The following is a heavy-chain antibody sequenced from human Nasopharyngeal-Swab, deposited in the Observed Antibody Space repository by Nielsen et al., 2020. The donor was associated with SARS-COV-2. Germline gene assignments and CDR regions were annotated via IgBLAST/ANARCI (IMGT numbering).Heavy chain of an antibody. J-gene: IGHJ6*02. Sequence: VGSLRLSCAASGFTFSNYAMSWVRQAPGKGLECVSAISGTGGSTDYADSVKGRFTISRDSSKNTLYLQMNSLRAEDTAVYYCAREGVVVVAAIYYYYGMDVWGQGTTVTVSS. CDR2: ISGTGGST. CDR1: GFTFSNYA. CDR3: AREGVVVVAAIYYYYGMDV. V-gene: IGHV3-23*01. D-gene: IGHD2-15*01.